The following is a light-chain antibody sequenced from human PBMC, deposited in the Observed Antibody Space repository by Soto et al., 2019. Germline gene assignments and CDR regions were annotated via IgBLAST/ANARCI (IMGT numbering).Light chain of an antibody. V-gene: IGKV1-5*01. CDR2: DAS. J-gene: IGKJ1*01. Sequence: THSPSSIHVYVGVCFTITCRASQSISSWLAWHQQKPGKAPKLLIYDASSLESGVPSRFSGSGSGTEFTLTISSLQPDDFATYYCQQYNSYSLTFGQGTKVDIK. CDR1: QSISSW. CDR3: QQYNSYSLT.